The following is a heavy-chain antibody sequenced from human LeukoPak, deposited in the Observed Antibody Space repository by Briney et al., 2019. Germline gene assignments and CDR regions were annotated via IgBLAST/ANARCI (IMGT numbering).Heavy chain of an antibody. CDR3: AKDLWYSYGRGAFDI. J-gene: IGHJ3*02. D-gene: IGHD5-18*01. CDR1: GFTFSSYA. Sequence: SGGSLRLSCAASGFTFSSYAMSWVRQAPGKGLEWVSAISGSGGSTYYADSVKGRFTIFRDNSKNTLYLQMNSLRAEDTAVYYCAKDLWYSYGRGAFDIWGQGTMVTVSS. V-gene: IGHV3-23*01. CDR2: ISGSGGST.